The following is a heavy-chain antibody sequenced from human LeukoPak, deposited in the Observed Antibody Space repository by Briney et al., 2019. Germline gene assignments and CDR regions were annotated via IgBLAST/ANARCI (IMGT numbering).Heavy chain of an antibody. Sequence: ASVKVSCKASGGTFSSYAISWVRQAPGQGLEWMGWISAYNGNTNYAQKFQGRVTITRDTSASTAYMELSSLRSGDTAVYYCARDYPYCSSTSCYNWFDPWGQGTLVTVSS. CDR2: ISAYNGNT. V-gene: IGHV1-18*01. CDR1: GGTFSSYA. J-gene: IGHJ5*02. CDR3: ARDYPYCSSTSCYNWFDP. D-gene: IGHD2-2*01.